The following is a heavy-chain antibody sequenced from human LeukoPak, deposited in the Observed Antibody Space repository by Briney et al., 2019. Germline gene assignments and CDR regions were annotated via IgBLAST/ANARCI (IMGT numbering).Heavy chain of an antibody. Sequence: ASVKVSCKASGSTFTTYYIHWVRQPPGQGREWLGIINPSGGGTIYAQKFQGRVTMTRDTSTSTVYMELSSLTSEDTAVYYCAREWPNTYRFDPWGQGTLVTVSS. CDR2: INPSGGGT. CDR1: GSTFTTYY. D-gene: IGHD1/OR15-1a*01. CDR3: AREWPNTYRFDP. V-gene: IGHV1-46*01. J-gene: IGHJ5*02.